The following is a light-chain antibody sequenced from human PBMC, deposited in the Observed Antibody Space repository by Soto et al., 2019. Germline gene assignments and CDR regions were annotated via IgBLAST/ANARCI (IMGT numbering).Light chain of an antibody. J-gene: IGLJ2*01. V-gene: IGLV2-14*01. CDR3: SSFTTSSTVV. Sequence: QSALTQPASVSGSPGQSITISCTGTSSDVGVYNYVSWYQQRPGKAPKLMIYDVRNRPSGVSNRFSGSKSGNTASLTISGLQAEDEADYYCSSFTTSSTVVFGGGTKVTVL. CDR2: DVR. CDR1: SSDVGVYNY.